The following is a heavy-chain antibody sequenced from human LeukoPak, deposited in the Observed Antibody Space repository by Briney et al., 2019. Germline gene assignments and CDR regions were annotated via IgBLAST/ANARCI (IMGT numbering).Heavy chain of an antibody. Sequence: GGSLRISCAASGFTVSSNYMSWVRQAPGKGLEWVSVIYSGGSTYFADSVKGRFTISRDNSNNTLYPQMNNLRTEDTAVYYCARGHLRSHIVVVEGYFDYWGQGTLVTVSS. CDR3: ARGHLRSHIVVVEGYFDY. J-gene: IGHJ4*02. CDR2: IYSGGST. V-gene: IGHV3-53*01. D-gene: IGHD2-21*01. CDR1: GFTVSSNY.